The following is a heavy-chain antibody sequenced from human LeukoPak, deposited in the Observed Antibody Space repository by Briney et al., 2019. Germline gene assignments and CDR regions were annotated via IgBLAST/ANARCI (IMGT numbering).Heavy chain of an antibody. J-gene: IGHJ4*02. Sequence: KPGGSLRLSCAASGFTFSDYYMSWIRQAPGKGLEWVSYISSRTSDTNYVDSVKGRFTISRDNAKNSLYLQMNSLRADDTADYYCTRVGSSGSVDYWGQGTLVTVSS. D-gene: IGHD1-1*01. CDR3: TRVGSSGSVDY. CDR1: GFTFSDYY. V-gene: IGHV3-11*06. CDR2: ISSRTSDT.